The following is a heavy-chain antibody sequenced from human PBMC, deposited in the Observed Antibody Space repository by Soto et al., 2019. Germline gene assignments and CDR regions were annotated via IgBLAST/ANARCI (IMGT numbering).Heavy chain of an antibody. J-gene: IGHJ6*02. CDR1: GFSFSTYS. Sequence: GGSLRLSCEASGFSFSTYSMHWVRQAPGKGLEWVSSIGRRSDIYYADSVKGRFTISRDNAKNSVSLQMNSLRDEDTAVYYCAREEAAWPLAYGLDVWGQGTTVTVSS. D-gene: IGHD2-15*01. V-gene: IGHV3-21*01. CDR3: AREEAAWPLAYGLDV. CDR2: IGRRSDI.